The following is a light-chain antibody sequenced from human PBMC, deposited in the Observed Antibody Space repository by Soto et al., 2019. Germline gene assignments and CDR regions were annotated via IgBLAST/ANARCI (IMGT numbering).Light chain of an antibody. J-gene: IGKJ5*01. Sequence: IQRTQTTSSLSSAVGDRVTITCQASQNINNYLNWYQQKPGRAPKLLIYDASNLEAGVPSRFRGSGSGTDFTFTISRLQPEDIATYYCQQYGNLPTFGQGTLLEIK. V-gene: IGKV1-33*01. CDR1: QNINNY. CDR3: QQYGNLPT. CDR2: DAS.